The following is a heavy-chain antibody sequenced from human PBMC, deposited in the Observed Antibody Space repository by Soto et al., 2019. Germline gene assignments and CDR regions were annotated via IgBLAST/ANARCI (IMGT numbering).Heavy chain of an antibody. CDR3: ARRHAKGFGELLSKVVHSINYYYYYMDV. CDR1: GFTFSSYW. D-gene: IGHD3-10*01. V-gene: IGHV3-7*01. Sequence: GGSLRLSCAASGFTFSSYWMSWVRQAPGKGLEWVANIKQDGSEKYYVDSVKGRFTISRDNAKNSLYLQMNSLRPEDTAVYYCARRHAKGFGELLSKVVHSINYYYYYMDVWGKGTTVTVSS. CDR2: IKQDGSEK. J-gene: IGHJ6*03.